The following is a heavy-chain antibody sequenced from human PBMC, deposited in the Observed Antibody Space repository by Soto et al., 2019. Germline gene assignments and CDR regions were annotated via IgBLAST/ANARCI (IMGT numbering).Heavy chain of an antibody. V-gene: IGHV4-30-2*01. Sequence: SETLSLTCAVSGGSISSGGYSWSWFRQPPGKGLEWIGYIYHSGSTYYNPSLKSRVTISVDRSKNQFSLKLSSVTAADTAVYYCARVPDRWGQGTLVTVXS. CDR2: IYHSGST. CDR3: ARVPDR. CDR1: GGSISSGGYS. D-gene: IGHD2-2*01. J-gene: IGHJ5*02.